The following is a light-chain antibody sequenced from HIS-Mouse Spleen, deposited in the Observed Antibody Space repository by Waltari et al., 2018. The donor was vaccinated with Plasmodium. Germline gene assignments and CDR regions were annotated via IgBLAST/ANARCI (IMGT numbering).Light chain of an antibody. Sequence: QSALTQPRSGSVSPGQSVTISCTRTSSDFGVYNYVSWYQQHPGKAPKLMIYDVSKRPSGVPDRFSGSKSGNTASLTISGLQAEDEADYYCCSYAGSYTYVFGTGTKVTVL. V-gene: IGLV2-11*01. CDR2: DVS. J-gene: IGLJ1*01. CDR1: SSDFGVYNY. CDR3: CSYAGSYTYV.